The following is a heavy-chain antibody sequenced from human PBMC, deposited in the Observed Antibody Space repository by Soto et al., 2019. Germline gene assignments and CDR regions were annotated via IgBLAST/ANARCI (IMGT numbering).Heavy chain of an antibody. CDR3: AREGGIVGATAADY. CDR1: GGSISSGGYY. D-gene: IGHD1-26*01. Sequence: QVQLQESGPGLVKPSQTLSLICTVSGGSISSGGYYWSWIRQHPGKGLEWIGYIYYSGSTYYNPSRKGRVTISVDTSKNQFSLKLSSVTAADTAVYYCAREGGIVGATAADYWGQGTLVTVSS. J-gene: IGHJ4*02. CDR2: IYYSGST. V-gene: IGHV4-31*03.